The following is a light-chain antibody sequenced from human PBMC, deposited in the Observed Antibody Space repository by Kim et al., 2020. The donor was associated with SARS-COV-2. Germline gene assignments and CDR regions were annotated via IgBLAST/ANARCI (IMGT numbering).Light chain of an antibody. CDR3: QQYGST. CDR1: QRVSSSY. Sequence: LTWSPGERATLSCRASQRVSSSYLAWYQQKPGQAPRLLIYGASSRATGIPDRFSGSGSGTDFTLTISRLEPEDFAVYYCQQYGSTFGQGTRLEIK. V-gene: IGKV3-20*01. CDR2: GAS. J-gene: IGKJ5*01.